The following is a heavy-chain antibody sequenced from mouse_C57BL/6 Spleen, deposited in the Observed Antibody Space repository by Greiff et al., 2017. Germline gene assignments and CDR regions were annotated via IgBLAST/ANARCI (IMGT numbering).Heavy chain of an antibody. J-gene: IGHJ3*01. Sequence: QVQLKQSGAELAPPGASPPRPLPSSFYSFIIYFINWVKQRPGKGLEWIGQIYPGDGDTNYNGKFKGKATLTADKSSSTAYMQLSSLTSEDSAVYFCARGDGYDGIFAYWGQGTLVTVSA. CDR1: FYSFIIYF. CDR2: IYPGDGDT. CDR3: ARGDGYDGIFAY. V-gene: IGHV1-80*01. D-gene: IGHD2-2*01.